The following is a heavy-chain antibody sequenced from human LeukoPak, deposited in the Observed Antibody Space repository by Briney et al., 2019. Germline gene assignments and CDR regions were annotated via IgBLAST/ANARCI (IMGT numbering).Heavy chain of an antibody. V-gene: IGHV4-61*05. D-gene: IGHD1-14*01. CDR2: IYYSGST. CDR1: GGSISSSSYY. CDR3: ASSDYNWNHIDY. Sequence: PSETLSLTCTVSGGSISSSSYYWGWIRQPPGKGLEWIGYIYYSGSTNYNPSLKSRVTISVDTSKNQFSLKLSSVTAADTAVYYCASSDYNWNHIDYWGQGTLVTVSS. J-gene: IGHJ4*02.